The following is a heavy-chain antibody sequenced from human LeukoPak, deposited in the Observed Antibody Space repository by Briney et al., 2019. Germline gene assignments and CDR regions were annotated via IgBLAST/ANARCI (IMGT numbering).Heavy chain of an antibody. CDR3: ARDLNYYDSSGYSQNWFDP. CDR1: GYTFTSYY. Sequence: ASVKVSCKASGYTFTSYYMHWVRQAPGQGLEWMGIINPSGGSTSYAQKFQGRVTMTRDTSTSPVYMELSSLRSEDTAVYYCARDLNYYDSSGYSQNWFDPWGQGTLVTVSS. CDR2: INPSGGST. J-gene: IGHJ5*02. V-gene: IGHV1-46*01. D-gene: IGHD3-22*01.